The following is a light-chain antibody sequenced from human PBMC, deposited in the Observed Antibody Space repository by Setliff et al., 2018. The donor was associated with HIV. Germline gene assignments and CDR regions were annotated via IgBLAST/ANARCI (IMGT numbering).Light chain of an antibody. CDR1: SGSVSTGHF. J-gene: IGLJ3*02. CDR2: STN. V-gene: IGLV8-61*01. CDR3: VLYMGNGVSV. Sequence: QTVVTQEPSLSVFPGGTVTLTCGLRSGSVSTGHFPSWYQQTPGQTPRMLIYSTNTRSSWVPARFSGSILGNRAALTITGAQADDECDYYCVLYMGNGVSVFGGGTKATVL.